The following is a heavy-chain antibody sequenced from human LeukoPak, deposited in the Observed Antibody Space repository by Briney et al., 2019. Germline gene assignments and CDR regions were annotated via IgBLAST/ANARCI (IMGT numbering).Heavy chain of an antibody. V-gene: IGHV3-23*01. CDR3: AKVKDTAMAPFDY. CDR1: GFTFNSYA. J-gene: IGHJ4*02. Sequence: GGSLRLSCAASGFTFNSYAMSWVRQAPGKGLEWVSAISGSGNSTYYADSVKGRFTISRDNSRNTLYLQMNSLRAEDTAVYYCAKVKDTAMAPFDYWGQGTLVTVSS. CDR2: ISGSGNST. D-gene: IGHD5-18*01.